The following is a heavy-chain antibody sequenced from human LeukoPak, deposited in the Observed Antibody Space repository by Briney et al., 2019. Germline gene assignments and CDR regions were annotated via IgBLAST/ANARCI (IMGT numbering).Heavy chain of an antibody. D-gene: IGHD5/OR15-5a*01. J-gene: IGHJ4*02. CDR2: ISSDGRDK. CDR1: GFTFSGYA. Sequence: GGSLRLSCAASGFTFSGYAIHWVRQAPGKGLEWVAVISSDGRDKHHADSVKGRFTISRDNSKNTLYLQTISLRAEDTAVYYCARDLRRFSAYYFDYWGQGTLVTVSS. V-gene: IGHV3-30*03. CDR3: ARDLRRFSAYYFDY.